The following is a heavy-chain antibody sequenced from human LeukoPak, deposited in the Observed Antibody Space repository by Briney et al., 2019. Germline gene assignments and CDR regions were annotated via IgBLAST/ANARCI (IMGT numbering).Heavy chain of an antibody. V-gene: IGHV4-59*08. Sequence: SETLSVTCTVSGGSFSNYYWSWIRQPPGKGLEWIGYIYYSGSTNYNPSLKSRVTISVDTSKNQFSLNLSSVTAADTAVYYCARHPTALVSYGFDPWGQGTLVTVSS. D-gene: IGHD5-18*01. CDR3: ARHPTALVSYGFDP. J-gene: IGHJ5*02. CDR2: IYYSGST. CDR1: GGSFSNYY.